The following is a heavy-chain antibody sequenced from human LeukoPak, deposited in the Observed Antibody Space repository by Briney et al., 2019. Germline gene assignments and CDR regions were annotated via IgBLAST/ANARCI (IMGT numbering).Heavy chain of an antibody. CDR3: ARDMSDY. CDR2: IYYSGST. V-gene: IGHV4-39*07. CDR1: GGSISSSSYY. J-gene: IGHJ4*02. Sequence: SETLSLTCTVSGGSISSSSYYWGWIRQPPGKGLEWVGNIYYSGSTYYNPSLKSRVTISVDTSKNQFSLKLSSVTAADTAVYYCARDMSDYWGQGTLVTVSS. D-gene: IGHD3-10*02.